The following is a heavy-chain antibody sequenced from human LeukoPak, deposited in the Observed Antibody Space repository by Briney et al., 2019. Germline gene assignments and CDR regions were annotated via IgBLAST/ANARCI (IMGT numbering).Heavy chain of an antibody. V-gene: IGHV3-NL1*01. CDR2: IYSGGST. CDR3: AKEGESGYSGGFDH. D-gene: IGHD3-3*01. Sequence: PGGSLRLSCAASGFTFSSYGMHWVRQAPGKGLEWVSVIYSGGSTYYADSVKGRFTISRDNSKNTLYLQLNSLSAEDTAMYYCAKEGESGYSGGFDHWGQGTLVTVSS. CDR1: GFTFSSYG. J-gene: IGHJ4*02.